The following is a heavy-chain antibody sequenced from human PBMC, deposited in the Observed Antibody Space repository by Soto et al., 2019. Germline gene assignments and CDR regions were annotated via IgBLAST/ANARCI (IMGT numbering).Heavy chain of an antibody. J-gene: IGHJ6*02. D-gene: IGHD2-15*01. V-gene: IGHV7-4-1*01. CDR3: ARDLHVPLHKYCSGGSCYYHLLTPYYYYGMDV. CDR2: INTNTGNP. CDR1: GYTFTSYA. Sequence: ASVTVSCTASGYTFTSYAMNWVRQAPGQGLEWMGWINTNTGNPTYAQRFTGRFVFSLDTSVSTAYLQICSLKAEDTAVYYCARDLHVPLHKYCSGGSCYYHLLTPYYYYGMDVWGQGTTVTVSS.